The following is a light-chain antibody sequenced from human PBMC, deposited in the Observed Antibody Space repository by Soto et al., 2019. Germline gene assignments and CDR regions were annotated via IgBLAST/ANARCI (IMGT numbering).Light chain of an antibody. Sequence: DVVMTQSPLSLPVTLGQSASISCTSSQSLAYADGNTYLNWLQQRPGQSPRRLIYKVFNRDSGVPDRFSGSASGSEFTLTISRVEAEDIGVYYCMQTAHWPYTFGRGTKVDIK. V-gene: IGKV2-30*01. CDR2: KVF. CDR3: MQTAHWPYT. CDR1: QSLAYADGNTY. J-gene: IGKJ2*01.